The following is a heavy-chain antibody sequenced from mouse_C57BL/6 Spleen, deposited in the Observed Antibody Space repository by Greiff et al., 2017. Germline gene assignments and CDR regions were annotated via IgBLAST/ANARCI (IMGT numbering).Heavy chain of an antibody. CDR2: IFPGSGST. CDR3: ARRSGSSYGYFDV. V-gene: IGHV1-75*01. D-gene: IGHD1-1*01. CDR1: GYTFTDYY. J-gene: IGHJ1*03. Sequence: VKLMESGPELVKPGASVKISCKASGYTFTDYYINWVKQRPGQGLEWIGWIFPGSGSTYYNEKFKGKATLTVDKSSSTAYMLLSSLTSEDSAVYFCARRSGSSYGYFDVWGTGTTVTVSS.